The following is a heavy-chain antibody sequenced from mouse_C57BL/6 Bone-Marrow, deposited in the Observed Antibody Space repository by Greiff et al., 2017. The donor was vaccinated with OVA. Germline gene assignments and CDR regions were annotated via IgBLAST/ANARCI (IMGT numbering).Heavy chain of an antibody. CDR3: ARHPYYYGSISFAY. Sequence: EVKLVESGGGLVKPGGSLKLSCAASGFTFSSYTMSWVRQTPEKRLEWVATISGGGGNTYYPDSVKGRFTISRDNAKNTLYLQMSSLRSEDTALYYCARHPYYYGSISFAYWGQGTLVTVSA. CDR2: ISGGGGNT. V-gene: IGHV5-9*01. J-gene: IGHJ3*01. D-gene: IGHD1-1*01. CDR1: GFTFSSYT.